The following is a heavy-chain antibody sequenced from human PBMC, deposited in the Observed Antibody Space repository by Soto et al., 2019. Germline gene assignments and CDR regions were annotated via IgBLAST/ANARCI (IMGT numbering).Heavy chain of an antibody. CDR2: IKGEADGGTT. CDR3: TTGLSNGYYNFDY. CDR1: GFTFSSYW. D-gene: IGHD3-22*01. V-gene: IGHV3-15*01. Sequence: GGSLRLSCAASGFTFSSYWMYWGRQAPGKGLEWVGRIKGEADGGTTDYAAPVKGRITISRDHSKYTLYLQMNSLKTEDTAVYYCTTGLSNGYYNFDYWGQGTPVTVSS. J-gene: IGHJ4*02.